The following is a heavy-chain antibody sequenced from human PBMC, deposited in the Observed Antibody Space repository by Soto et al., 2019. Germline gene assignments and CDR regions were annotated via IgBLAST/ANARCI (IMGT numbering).Heavy chain of an antibody. J-gene: IGHJ4*02. CDR1: GFTFSSYA. CDR3: AKVRSTTTFDVVSFFDY. CDR2: ISGSGGTT. D-gene: IGHD3-3*01. Sequence: GGSLRLSCAASGFTFSSYAMSWVRQAPGKGLECVSTISGSGGTTYYADSVKGRFTISRDNSKNTLYLQMNSLRAEDTAVYYCAKVRSTTTFDVVSFFDYWGQGNLVTVSS. V-gene: IGHV3-23*01.